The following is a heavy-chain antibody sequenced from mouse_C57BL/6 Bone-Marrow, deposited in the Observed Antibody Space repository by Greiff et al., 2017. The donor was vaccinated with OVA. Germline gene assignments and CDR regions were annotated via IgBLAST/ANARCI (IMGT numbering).Heavy chain of an antibody. Sequence: QVQLKQSGPGLVQPSQSLSITCTVSGFTLTSYGVHWVRQAPGKGLEWLGVIWRGGSTDYNAALMSRLSITKENAKSQVFFKMNSLQADDTSIYYCANYDNNEHAMDYWGQGTSVTVSS. CDR1: GFTLTSYG. CDR3: ANYDNNEHAMDY. V-gene: IGHV2-5*01. CDR2: IWRGGST. J-gene: IGHJ4*01. D-gene: IGHD1-1*01.